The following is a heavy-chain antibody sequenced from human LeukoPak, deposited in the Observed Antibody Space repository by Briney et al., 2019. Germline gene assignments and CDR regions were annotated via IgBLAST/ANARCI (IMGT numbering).Heavy chain of an antibody. CDR2: ISSSSSTI. V-gene: IGHV3-48*01. D-gene: IGHD6-13*01. J-gene: IGHJ6*03. CDR1: GFTFSSYS. Sequence: GGSLRLSCAASGFTFSSYSMNWVRQAPGKGLEWVSYISSSSSTIYYADSVKGRFTISRDNAKNSLYLQMNSLRAEDTAVYYCARVPNSSSWYPWYYYMDVWGKETTVTVSS. CDR3: ARVPNSSSWYPWYYYMDV.